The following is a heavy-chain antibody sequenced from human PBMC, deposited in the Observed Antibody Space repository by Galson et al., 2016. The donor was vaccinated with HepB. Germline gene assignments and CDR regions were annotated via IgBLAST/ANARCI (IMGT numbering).Heavy chain of an antibody. CDR1: GFTFSSYS. CDR2: ISSDSSSI. D-gene: IGHD2-21*02. Sequence: SLRLSCAASGFTFSSYSMSWVHQAPGKGLEWVSYISSDSSSIFYTDSVQGRFTIFRDNAKNSLYLQMNSLRDEDTAVYYCARVLSAYCGGDCSAVYGYWGQGTLVTVSS. CDR3: ARVLSAYCGGDCSAVYGY. J-gene: IGHJ4*02. V-gene: IGHV3-48*02.